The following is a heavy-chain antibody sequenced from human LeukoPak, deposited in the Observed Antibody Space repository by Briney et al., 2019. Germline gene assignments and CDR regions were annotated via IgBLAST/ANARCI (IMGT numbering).Heavy chain of an antibody. J-gene: IGHJ4*02. CDR2: INPSGGST. CDR1: GYTFTSYY. D-gene: IGHD3-10*01. Sequence: ASVTVSFKASGYTFTSYYMHWVRQAPGQGLEWMGIINPSGGSTSYAQKFQGRVTMTRDMATSTVYMELSSLRSEDTAVYYCARVKVRGVLDYWGQGTLVTVSS. V-gene: IGHV1-46*01. CDR3: ARVKVRGVLDY.